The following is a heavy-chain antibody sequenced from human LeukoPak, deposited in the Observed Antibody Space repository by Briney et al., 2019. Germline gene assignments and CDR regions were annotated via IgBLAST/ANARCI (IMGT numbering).Heavy chain of an antibody. D-gene: IGHD5-12*01. Sequence: GGSLRLSCAASGFTFSSYGMHWVRQAPGKGLEWVAVIPYDGSNKYYADSVKGRFTISRDNSKNTLYLQMNSLRAEDTAVYYCATPYSGYEDYYGMDVWGKGTTVTISS. CDR2: IPYDGSNK. CDR1: GFTFSSYG. J-gene: IGHJ6*04. V-gene: IGHV3-30*03. CDR3: ATPYSGYEDYYGMDV.